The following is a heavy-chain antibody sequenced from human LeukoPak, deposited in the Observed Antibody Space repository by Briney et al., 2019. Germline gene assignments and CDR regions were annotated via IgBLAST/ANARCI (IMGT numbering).Heavy chain of an antibody. D-gene: IGHD3-22*01. CDR2: ISAYNGNT. J-gene: IGHJ4*02. Sequence: ASVKVSCKASGYTFTSYGISWVRPAPGQGLEWMGWISAYNGNTNYAQKLQGRVTMTTDTSTSTAYMELRSLRSDDTAVYYCARRYYYDSSGKAYYFDYWGQGTLVTVSS. CDR3: ARRYYYDSSGKAYYFDY. CDR1: GYTFTSYG. V-gene: IGHV1-18*01.